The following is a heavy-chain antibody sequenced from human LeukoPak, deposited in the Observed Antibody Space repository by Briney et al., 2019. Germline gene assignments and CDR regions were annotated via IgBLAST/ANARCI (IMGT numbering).Heavy chain of an antibody. Sequence: GGSLRLSCAHSGFTVSSNYMSWVRQAPGKGLEWVSVIYSGGSTYYADSVKGRFTISRDNSKNTLYLQMNSLRAEDTAVYYCARSKGVHAFDIWGQGTMVTVSS. J-gene: IGHJ3*02. CDR1: GFTVSSNY. CDR2: IYSGGST. D-gene: IGHD2-8*01. V-gene: IGHV3-66*02. CDR3: ARSKGVHAFDI.